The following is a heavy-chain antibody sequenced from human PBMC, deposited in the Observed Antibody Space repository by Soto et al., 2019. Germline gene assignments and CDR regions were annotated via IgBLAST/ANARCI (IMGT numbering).Heavy chain of an antibody. Sequence: PGGSLRLSCAASRFTFSSYAMSWVRQAPGKGLEWVSAISGSGGSTYYADSVKGRFTISRDNSKNTLYLQMNSLSAEDTAVYYCARDRMGFDSSDYDAFDIWGQGTMVTVSS. CDR3: ARDRMGFDSSDYDAFDI. CDR1: RFTFSSYA. J-gene: IGHJ3*02. CDR2: ISGSGGST. V-gene: IGHV3-23*01. D-gene: IGHD3-22*01.